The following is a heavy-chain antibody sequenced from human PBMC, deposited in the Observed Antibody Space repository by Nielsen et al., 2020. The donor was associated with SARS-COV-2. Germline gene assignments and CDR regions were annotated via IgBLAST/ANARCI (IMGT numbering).Heavy chain of an antibody. J-gene: IGHJ4*02. CDR3: ARLNRRAYDFWSGYYDY. Sequence: SETLSLTCSVSGGSISDGDYYWNWIRQPPGKGLEWIGYIYYNGRPYYNPSLKSRVTISVDTSKNQFSLKLSSVTAADTAVYYCARLNRRAYDFWSGYYDYWGQGTLVTVSS. D-gene: IGHD3-3*01. V-gene: IGHV4-30-4*01. CDR2: IYYNGRP. CDR1: GGSISDGDYY.